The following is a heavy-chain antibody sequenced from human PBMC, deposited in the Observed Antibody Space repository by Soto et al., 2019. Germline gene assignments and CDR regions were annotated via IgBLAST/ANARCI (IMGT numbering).Heavy chain of an antibody. Sequence: ASVKVSCKASGYTFTSYGISWVRQAPGQGLEWMGWISAYNGNTNYAQKLQGRVTMTTDTSTSTAYMELRSLRSDDTAVYYCARVTVDGGSGYVMAYAFDICGQGTMVTISS. J-gene: IGHJ3*02. CDR1: GYTFTSYG. CDR3: ARVTVDGGSGYVMAYAFDI. CDR2: ISAYNGNT. D-gene: IGHD3-3*01. V-gene: IGHV1-18*01.